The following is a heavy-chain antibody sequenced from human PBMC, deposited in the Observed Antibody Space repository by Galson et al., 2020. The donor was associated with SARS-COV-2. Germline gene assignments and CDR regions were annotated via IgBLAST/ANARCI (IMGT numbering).Heavy chain of an antibody. Sequence: SDTLSLTCTASACSTKSSIYYWGWIRQPPGKGLEWIGSIYYTGSTYYNPSLKSRVTISVDTSKSQFSLNLSSVTAADTAVYYCARLEGYIVVVDGGACYFDLWGRGTLVTVSS. CDR2: IYYTGST. J-gene: IGHJ2*01. CDR3: ARLEGYIVVVDGGACYFDL. D-gene: IGHD2-2*01. CDR1: ACSTKSSIYY. V-gene: IGHV4-39*01.